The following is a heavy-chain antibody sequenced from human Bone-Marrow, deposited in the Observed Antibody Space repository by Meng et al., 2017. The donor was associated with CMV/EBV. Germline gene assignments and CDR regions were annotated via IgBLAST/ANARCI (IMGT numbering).Heavy chain of an antibody. CDR2: IIPGLGTT. D-gene: IGHD5-24*01. Sequence: SVKVSCKASGGTFSSHTMSWVRQAPGQGLEWMGSIIPGLGTTNYAQKFQGRVTMTADKSTSTANMELSSLRSEDTAVYYCSTGGEMATITGPFDYWGQGTLVTVSS. CDR3: STGGEMATITGPFDY. CDR1: GGTFSSHT. V-gene: IGHV1-69*08. J-gene: IGHJ4*02.